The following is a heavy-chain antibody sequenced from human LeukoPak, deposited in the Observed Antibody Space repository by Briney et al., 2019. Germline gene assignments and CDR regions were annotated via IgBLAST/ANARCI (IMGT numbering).Heavy chain of an antibody. CDR3: ARSIVVVPAAILPGDYYYYGMDV. D-gene: IGHD2-2*02. CDR1: GFTFSSYG. J-gene: IGHJ6*02. Sequence: GGSLRLSCAASGFTFSSYGMHWVRQAPGKGLEWVAVIWYDGSNKYYADSVKGRFTTSRDNSKNTLYPQMNSLRAEDTAVYYCARSIVVVPAAILPGDYYYYGMDVWGQGTTVTVSS. V-gene: IGHV3-33*01. CDR2: IWYDGSNK.